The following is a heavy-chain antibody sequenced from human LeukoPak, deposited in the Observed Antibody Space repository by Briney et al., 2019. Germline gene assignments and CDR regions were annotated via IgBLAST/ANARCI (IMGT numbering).Heavy chain of an antibody. CDR1: AGSISSSTYY. V-gene: IGHV4-39*01. J-gene: IGHJ4*02. D-gene: IGHD6-19*01. CDR2: INYSGTT. Sequence: SETLSLTCSVSAGSISSSTYYWGWIRQSPGKGLEWIGSINYSGTTYYNPSLKSRVTMSVDMYKNQFSLKLTSVTAADTAVYYCASGIDARSDSSDWGQGTLVTVSS. CDR3: ASGIDARSDSSD.